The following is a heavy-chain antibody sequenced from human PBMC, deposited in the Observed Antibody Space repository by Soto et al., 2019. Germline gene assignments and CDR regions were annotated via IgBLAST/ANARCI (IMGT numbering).Heavy chain of an antibody. D-gene: IGHD3-3*01. CDR1: GYPVTAYY. V-gene: IGHV1-2*02. J-gene: IGHJ3*02. CDR3: ARGGGVGVAGSAAFDM. Sequence: QLHLVQSGAVVKKPGASVTVSCSASGYPVTAYYMHWVRQAPGRGLEWMGGINPATGAAKYTQTFPGRVTMTRDTSKSTGFMELSGLTSEDTAVFYCARGGGVGVAGSAAFDMWGQGTLVTVSS. CDR2: INPATGAA.